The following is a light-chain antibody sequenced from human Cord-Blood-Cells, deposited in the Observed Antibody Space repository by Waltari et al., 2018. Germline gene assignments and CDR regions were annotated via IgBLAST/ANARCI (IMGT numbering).Light chain of an antibody. Sequence: QAVLTQPSSLSASPGASASLTCTLRSGINVGTYRIYWYQQKPGSPPQYLLRYKSDSDKQQGSGVPCRFSGSKDASANVGILLISGLQSEDEADYYCMIWHSSAWVFGGGTKLTVL. CDR2: YKSDSDK. CDR1: SGINVGTYR. V-gene: IGLV5-45*02. CDR3: MIWHSSAWV. J-gene: IGLJ3*02.